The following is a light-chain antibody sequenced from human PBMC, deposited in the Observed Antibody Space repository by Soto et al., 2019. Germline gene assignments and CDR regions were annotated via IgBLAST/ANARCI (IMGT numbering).Light chain of an antibody. J-gene: IGKJ1*01. CDR3: QHYGRSAWP. CDR2: GAS. CDR1: QTVRRSF. V-gene: IGKV3-20*01. Sequence: DSELTQSPGTLSLSPGERVTLSCRASQTVRRSFVAWYQQKPGQAPRLRIYGASTRATGIPDRFSGSGSGTDFTLTISSLEPEDLAVYYCQHYGRSAWPFGQGTKVEIK.